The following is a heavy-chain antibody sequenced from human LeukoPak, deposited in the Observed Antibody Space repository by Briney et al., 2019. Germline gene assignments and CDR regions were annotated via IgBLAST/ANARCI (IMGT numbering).Heavy chain of an antibody. CDR2: IIPIFGIA. D-gene: IGHD1-26*01. J-gene: IGHJ3*02. CDR1: GGTFSSYA. CDR3: ARGGGSYSDDAFDI. V-gene: IGHV1-69*04. Sequence: GASVKVSCKASGGTFSSYAISWMRQAPGQGLEWMGRIIPIFGIANYAQKFQGRVTITADKSTSTAYMELSSLRSEDTAVYYCARGGGSYSDDAFDIWGQGTMVTVSS.